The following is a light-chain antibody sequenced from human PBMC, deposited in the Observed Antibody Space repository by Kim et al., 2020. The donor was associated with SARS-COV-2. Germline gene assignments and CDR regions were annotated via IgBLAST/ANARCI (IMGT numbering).Light chain of an antibody. CDR3: QQSYITPFT. V-gene: IGKV1-39*01. J-gene: IGKJ3*01. CDR2: AAS. Sequence: ASVGDRVTITCRTTQRISSHLNWYQQKPGRAPKLLISAASTLQGGVPSRFSGSGSETDFTLTISSLQPEDFATYFCQQSYITPFTFGPGTKVDIK. CDR1: QRISSH.